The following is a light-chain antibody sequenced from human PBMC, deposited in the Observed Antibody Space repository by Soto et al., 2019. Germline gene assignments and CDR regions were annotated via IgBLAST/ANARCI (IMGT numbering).Light chain of an antibody. Sequence: QSVLTQPASVSGSPGQSITISCTGASSDVGNYIYVSWYQQHPGKAPKLIIYDVTDRPSGVSNRFSGSKSGNTASLTISGLQAEDEADYYCSSYTGSRTLYVFVTGTKVTVL. CDR2: DVT. V-gene: IGLV2-14*01. CDR1: SSDVGNYIY. J-gene: IGLJ1*01. CDR3: SSYTGSRTLYV.